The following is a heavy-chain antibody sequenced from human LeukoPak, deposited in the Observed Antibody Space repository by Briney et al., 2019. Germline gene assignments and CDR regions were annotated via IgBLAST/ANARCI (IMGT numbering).Heavy chain of an antibody. J-gene: IGHJ4*02. CDR1: GGSISSGTFY. CDR3: ARGGYSGYDGLFDY. D-gene: IGHD5-12*01. Sequence: SETLSLTCTVSGGSISSGTFYWSWIRQPAGMGLEWIGRIFTSGRTDYNPSLKSRVTISVDTSKNRFSLKMSSVTAADTAVYYCARGGYSGYDGLFDYWGQGTLVTVSS. V-gene: IGHV4-61*02. CDR2: IFTSGRT.